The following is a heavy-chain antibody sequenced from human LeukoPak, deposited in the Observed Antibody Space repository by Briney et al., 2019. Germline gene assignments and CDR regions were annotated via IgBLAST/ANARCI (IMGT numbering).Heavy chain of an antibody. D-gene: IGHD2-15*01. CDR1: GFTFSDYY. Sequence: TGGSLRLSCAASGFTFSDYYMSWIRQAPGKGLEWVSYISSSSSYTNYADSVKGRFTISRDNAKNSLYLQVNSLRAEDTAVYYCARDGVDYCSGGSCYGYWGQGTLVTVSP. V-gene: IGHV3-11*06. CDR3: ARDGVDYCSGGSCYGY. CDR2: ISSSSSYT. J-gene: IGHJ4*02.